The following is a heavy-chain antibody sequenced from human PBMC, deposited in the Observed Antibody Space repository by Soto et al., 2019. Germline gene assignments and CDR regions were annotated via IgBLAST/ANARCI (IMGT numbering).Heavy chain of an antibody. CDR1: GFTFSSYA. Sequence: EVQLLESGGGLVQPGGSLRLSCAASGFTFSSYAMSWVRKAPGKGLEWVSAISGSGGSTYYADSVKGRFTISRDNSKNTLYLQMNSLRAEDTAVYYCANTPIVVVPAARNDAFDIWGQGTMVTVSS. D-gene: IGHD2-2*01. CDR3: ANTPIVVVPAARNDAFDI. J-gene: IGHJ3*02. CDR2: ISGSGGST. V-gene: IGHV3-23*01.